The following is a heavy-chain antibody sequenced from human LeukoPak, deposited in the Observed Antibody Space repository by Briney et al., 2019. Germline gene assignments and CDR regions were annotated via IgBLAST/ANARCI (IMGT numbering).Heavy chain of an antibody. CDR1: GVSITSNNYY. Sequence: SETLSLTCTVSGVSITSNNYYWGWIRQPPGKGLEWIGSIYYSGSTYYSPSLESRVTISLDTSKNQFSLKLTSVSAADTAVYYCARDLESAAGRGGWFDPWGQGTLVTVSS. V-gene: IGHV4-39*07. J-gene: IGHJ5*02. CDR2: IYYSGST. D-gene: IGHD6-13*01. CDR3: ARDLESAAGRGGWFDP.